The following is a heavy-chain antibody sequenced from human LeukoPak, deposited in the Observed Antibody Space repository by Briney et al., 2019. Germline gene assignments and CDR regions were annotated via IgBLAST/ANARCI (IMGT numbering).Heavy chain of an antibody. CDR1: SGSIASATYS. J-gene: IGHJ4*02. Sequence: PSETLSLTCTVSSGSIASATYSWSWIRQPPGKGLEWIGEINHSGSTNYNPSLKSRVTISVDTSKNQFSLKLSSVTAADTAVYYCARGKWLRSSFDYWGQGTLVTVSS. D-gene: IGHD5-12*01. V-gene: IGHV4-39*07. CDR2: INHSGST. CDR3: ARGKWLRSSFDY.